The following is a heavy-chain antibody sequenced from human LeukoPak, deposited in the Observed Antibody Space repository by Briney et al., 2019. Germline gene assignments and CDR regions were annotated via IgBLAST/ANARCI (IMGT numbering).Heavy chain of an antibody. CDR1: GYTFTSYY. Sequence: ASVNVSCKASGYTFTSYYMHWVRQAPGQGLEWMGIINPSGGSTSYAQKFQGRVTMTRDTSTSTVYMELSSLRSEDTAVYYCARDRITLFKPRRYYGMDVWGQGTTVTVSS. CDR3: ARDRITLFKPRRYYGMDV. CDR2: INPSGGST. J-gene: IGHJ6*02. V-gene: IGHV1-46*01. D-gene: IGHD1-14*01.